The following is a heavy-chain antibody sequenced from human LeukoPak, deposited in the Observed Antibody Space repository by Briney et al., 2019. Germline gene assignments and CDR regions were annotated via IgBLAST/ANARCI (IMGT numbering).Heavy chain of an antibody. J-gene: IGHJ4*02. CDR3: ATAIYCSGGSCYSKGSY. Sequence: TTGGSLRLSCAASGFTFSNAWMSWVRQAPGKGLEWVGRMKSKTDGGTTDYAAPVKGRFTISRDDSKNTLYLQMNSLKTEDTAVYYCATAIYCSGGSCYSKGSYWGQGTLVTVSS. V-gene: IGHV3-15*01. D-gene: IGHD2-15*01. CDR2: MKSKTDGGTT. CDR1: GFTFSNAW.